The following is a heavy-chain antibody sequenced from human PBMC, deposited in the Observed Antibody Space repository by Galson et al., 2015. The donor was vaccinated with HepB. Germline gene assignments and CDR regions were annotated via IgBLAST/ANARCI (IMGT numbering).Heavy chain of an antibody. J-gene: IGHJ4*02. Sequence: SLRLSCAASGFTFDDYALHWVRQAPGKGLEWVSGISWNSGSIGSADSVKGRFTVSGDNAKNSLYLHMSSLRTEDTAFYYCAKDGGQWFVPTVGFDSWGQGTLVTVSS. CDR1: GFTFDDYA. CDR2: ISWNSGSI. D-gene: IGHD6-19*01. CDR3: AKDGGQWFVPTVGFDS. V-gene: IGHV3-9*01.